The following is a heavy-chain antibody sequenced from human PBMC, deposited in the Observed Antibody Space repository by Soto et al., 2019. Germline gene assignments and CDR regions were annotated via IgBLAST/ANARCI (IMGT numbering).Heavy chain of an antibody. V-gene: IGHV1-3*05. J-gene: IGHJ2*01. CDR3: ARDNRVAVAGSYWYFDL. Sequence: QVQLVQSGAEEKKPGASVKVSCKASGYTFTSYAMHWVRQAPGQRLEWMGWINAGNGNTKYSQKFQGRVTITRDTPASTAYMELSSLRSEDTAVYYCARDNRVAVAGSYWYFDLWGRGTLVTVSS. CDR2: INAGNGNT. D-gene: IGHD6-19*01. CDR1: GYTFTSYA.